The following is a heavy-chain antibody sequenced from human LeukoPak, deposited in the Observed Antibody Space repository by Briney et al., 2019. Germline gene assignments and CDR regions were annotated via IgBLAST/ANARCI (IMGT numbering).Heavy chain of an antibody. CDR2: INPNSGGT. CDR1: GYTFTGYY. CDR3: ARVQQLVIAGGWYFDL. V-gene: IGHV1-2*02. Sequence: ASVKVSCKASGYTFTGYYMHWVRQAPGRGLEWMGWINPNSGGTNYAQKFQGRVTMTRDTSISTAYMELSRLRSDDTAVYYCARVQQLVIAGGWYFDLWGRGTLVTVSS. D-gene: IGHD6-13*01. J-gene: IGHJ2*01.